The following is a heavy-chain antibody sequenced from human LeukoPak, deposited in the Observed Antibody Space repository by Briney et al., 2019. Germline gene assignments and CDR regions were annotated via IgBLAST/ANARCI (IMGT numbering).Heavy chain of an antibody. V-gene: IGHV3-23*01. Sequence: GGSLRLSCAASGFTFSNYPMSWVRQAPGKGLDWVSLITGSGDNKHYADTVKGRFTISRDNSKNTLYLLMNSLRAEDTAVYYCTRDPGYAIYYFDYWGQGTLVTVSS. CDR2: ITGSGDNK. CDR3: TRDPGYAIYYFDY. J-gene: IGHJ4*02. D-gene: IGHD3-3*01. CDR1: GFTFSNYP.